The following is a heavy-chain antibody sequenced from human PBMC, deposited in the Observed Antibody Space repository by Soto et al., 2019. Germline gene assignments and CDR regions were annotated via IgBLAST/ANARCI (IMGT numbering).Heavy chain of an antibody. J-gene: IGHJ6*02. Sequence: TLSFTCTVSGGSISSGDYYWSWIRQPPGKGLEWIGYIYYSGSTYYNPSLKSRVTISVDTSKNQFSLKLSSVTAADTAVYYCARAMVRGVIRYYYYGMDVWGQGTTVTVSS. V-gene: IGHV4-30-4*01. CDR3: ARAMVRGVIRYYYYGMDV. CDR2: IYYSGST. CDR1: GGSISSGDYY. D-gene: IGHD3-10*01.